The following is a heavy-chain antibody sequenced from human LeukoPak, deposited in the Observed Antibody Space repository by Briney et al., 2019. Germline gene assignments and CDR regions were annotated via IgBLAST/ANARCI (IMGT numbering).Heavy chain of an antibody. CDR2: IYYSGST. CDR1: GGSISSSSYY. J-gene: IGHJ4*02. V-gene: IGHV4-30-4*08. CDR3: ARGEYSSSSGSDYFDY. D-gene: IGHD6-6*01. Sequence: SETLSLTCTVSGGSISSSSYYWGWIRQPPGKGLEWIGYIYYSGSTYYNPSLKSRVTISVDTSKNQFSLKLSSVTAADTAVYYCARGEYSSSSGSDYFDYWGQGTLVTVSS.